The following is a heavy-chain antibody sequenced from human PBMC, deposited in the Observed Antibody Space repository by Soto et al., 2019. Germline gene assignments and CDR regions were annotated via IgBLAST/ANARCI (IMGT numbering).Heavy chain of an antibody. D-gene: IGHD3-10*02. V-gene: IGHV2-5*01. Sequence: SGPTLVNPTQTLRLTCAFSGFSLSASGASVGWIRQPPGKALEWLAHIYWNDDKRYSPSLRSRLTISKDTSKNQVVLTFTNMDPADTGTYYCVHRLDVPGLAFDPWGQRTLVTAS. CDR1: GFSLSASGAS. CDR2: IYWNDDK. CDR3: VHRLDVPGLAFDP. J-gene: IGHJ5*02.